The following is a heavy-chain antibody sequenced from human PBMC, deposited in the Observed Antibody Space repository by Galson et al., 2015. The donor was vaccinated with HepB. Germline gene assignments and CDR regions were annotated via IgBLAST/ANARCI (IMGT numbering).Heavy chain of an antibody. V-gene: IGHV3-30*18. CDR2: ISYDGSNK. J-gene: IGHJ3*02. Sequence: SLRLSCAASGFTFSSYGMHWVRQAPGKGLEWVAVISYDGSNKYYADSVKGRFTISRDNSKNTLYLQMNSLRAEDTAVYYCAKDQGVVVVPAATLDAFDIWGQGTMVTVSS. CDR1: GFTFSSYG. D-gene: IGHD2-2*01. CDR3: AKDQGVVVVPAATLDAFDI.